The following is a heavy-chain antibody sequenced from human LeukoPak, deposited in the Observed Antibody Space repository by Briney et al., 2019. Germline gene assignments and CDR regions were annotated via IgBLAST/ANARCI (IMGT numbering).Heavy chain of an antibody. CDR2: IDTGGST. CDR1: GFTFSSYS. V-gene: IGHV3-66*01. CDR3: AKTYYYDSSGYYYLGWFDP. J-gene: IGHJ5*02. Sequence: PGGSLRLFCAASGFTFSSYSMSWVRQAPGKGLEWVPVIDTGGSTYYADSVKGRFTISRDNSKNTVYLQMTSLRAEDTAVYYCAKTYYYDSSGYYYLGWFDPWGQGTLVIASS. D-gene: IGHD3-22*01.